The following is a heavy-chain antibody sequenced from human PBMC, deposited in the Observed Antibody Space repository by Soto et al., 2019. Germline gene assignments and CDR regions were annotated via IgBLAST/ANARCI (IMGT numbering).Heavy chain of an antibody. J-gene: IGHJ5*02. CDR3: ARDLIHPPHDYGGTTVGGHWFDP. CDR1: GGSISSSSYY. V-gene: IGHV4-30-4*08. D-gene: IGHD4-17*01. CDR2: IYYSGST. Sequence: PSETLSLTCTVSGGSISSSSYYWGWIRQPPGKGLEWIGCIYYSGSTYYNPSLKSRVTISVDTSKNQFSLKLSSVTAADTAVYYCARDLIHPPHDYGGTTVGGHWFDPWGQGTLVTVSS.